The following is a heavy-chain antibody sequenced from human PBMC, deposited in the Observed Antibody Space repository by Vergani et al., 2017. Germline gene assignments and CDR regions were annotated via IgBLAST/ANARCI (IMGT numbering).Heavy chain of an antibody. J-gene: IGHJ3*02. CDR1: GFTFSSYA. Sequence: QVQLVESGGAVVQPGRSLRLSCAASGFTFSSYAMHWVRQAPGKGLKWVAVISYDGSNKYYADSVKGRFTISRDNSKNTLYLQMNSLRAEDTAVYYCAREGQLADAFDIWGQGTMVTVSS. V-gene: IGHV3-30-3*01. CDR2: ISYDGSNK. CDR3: AREGQLADAFDI. D-gene: IGHD1-1*01.